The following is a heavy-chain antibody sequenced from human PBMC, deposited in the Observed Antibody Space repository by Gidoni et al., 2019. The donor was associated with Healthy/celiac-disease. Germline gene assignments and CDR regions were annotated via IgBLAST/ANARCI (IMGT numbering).Heavy chain of an antibody. D-gene: IGHD3-16*01. CDR3: ARDRGGAGGNYYYYYGMDV. V-gene: IGHV3-53*01. CDR1: GFTVSSNY. J-gene: IGHJ6*02. Sequence: EVQLVESGGGLIQPGGSLRLSCAASGFTVSSNYMIWVRQAPGRGLEWVSVIYSGGSTYYADSVKGRCTISRYNSKNTLYLQRNSLRAEDTAVYYCARDRGGAGGNYYYYYGMDVWGQGTTVTVSS. CDR2: IYSGGST.